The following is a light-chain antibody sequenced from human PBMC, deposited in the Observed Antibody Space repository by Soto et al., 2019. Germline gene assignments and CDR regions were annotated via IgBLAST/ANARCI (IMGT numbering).Light chain of an antibody. CDR2: YDD. V-gene: IGLV1-36*01. J-gene: IGLJ2*01. CDR1: SSNIGNNA. Sequence: QSVLTQPPSVSEAPRQRVTISCSGSSSNIGNNAVNWYQQLPGKAPKLLIYYDDLLPSGVSDRFSGSKSGTSASLAISGLQSEDEADYYCAAWDDSQNVVVFGGGTKLTVL. CDR3: AAWDDSQNVVV.